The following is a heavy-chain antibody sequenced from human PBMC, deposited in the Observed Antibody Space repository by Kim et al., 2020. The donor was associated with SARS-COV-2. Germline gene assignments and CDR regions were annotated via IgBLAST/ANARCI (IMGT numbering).Heavy chain of an antibody. Sequence: GGSLRLSCAASGFAFDDYTMYWVRQTPGKGLECVAFISWNSDTSYYAESVKGRFTISRDNNKNSRYLQMNSLRPEDTALYYCVKVDMIKGFDYCGQGTLVTVAS. J-gene: IGHJ4*02. CDR3: VKVDMIKGFDY. V-gene: IGHV3-43*01. D-gene: IGHD3-16*01. CDR1: GFAFDDYT. CDR2: ISWNSDTS.